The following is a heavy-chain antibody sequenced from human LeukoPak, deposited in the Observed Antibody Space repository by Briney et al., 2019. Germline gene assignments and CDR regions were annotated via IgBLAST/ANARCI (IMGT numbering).Heavy chain of an antibody. CDR1: GFTFSTYS. J-gene: IGHJ4*02. Sequence: KPGGSLRLSCAASGFTFSTYSMNWVRQAPGKGLEWVSSISSTSTYIYYADSVKGRFTISRDNAKNSLYLQMNSLRAEDTAVYYCARVGYSGSYYFDYWGQGTLVTVSS. CDR2: ISSTSTYI. CDR3: ARVGYSGSYYFDY. V-gene: IGHV3-21*01. D-gene: IGHD5-12*01.